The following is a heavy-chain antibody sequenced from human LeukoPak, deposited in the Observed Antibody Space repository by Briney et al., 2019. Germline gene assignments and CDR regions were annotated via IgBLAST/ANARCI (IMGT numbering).Heavy chain of an antibody. CDR1: GYTFTSYG. J-gene: IGHJ4*02. V-gene: IGHV1-18*01. D-gene: IGHD2-15*01. CDR3: ARDGHTVSCSGGSCYSVFDY. Sequence: GASVKVSCKASGYTFTSYGISWVRQAPGQGLEWMGWISAYNGNTNYAQKLQGRVTMTTDTSTSTAYMELRSLRSDDTAVYYCARDGHTVSCSGGSCYSVFDYWAREPWSPSPQ. CDR2: ISAYNGNT.